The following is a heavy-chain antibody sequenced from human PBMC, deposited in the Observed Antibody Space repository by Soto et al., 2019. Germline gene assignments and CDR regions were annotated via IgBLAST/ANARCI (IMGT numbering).Heavy chain of an antibody. CDR1: GFQFSSYA. V-gene: IGHV3-23*01. CDR2: ISGSGGST. Sequence: GAPGVSCAASGFQFSSYAMSWVRQAPGKGLEWVSAISGSGGSTYYADSVKGRFTISIDNSKNTLYLQMNSLRAEDTAVYYCAKVSWSRGMATISFDYWARGPQGTV. J-gene: IGHJ4*01. CDR3: AKVSWSRGMATISFDY. D-gene: IGHD5-12*01.